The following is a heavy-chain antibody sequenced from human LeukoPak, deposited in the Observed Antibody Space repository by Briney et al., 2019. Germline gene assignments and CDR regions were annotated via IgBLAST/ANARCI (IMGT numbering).Heavy chain of an antibody. J-gene: IGHJ4*02. V-gene: IGHV3-66*01. CDR3: ARVRPYSFGLDY. Sequence: QTGGSLRLSCAASGFTFSSYWMSWVRQAPGKGLEWVSVIYSSGSTYYADSVKGRFTISRDNSKITLYLQMNSLRAEDTAVYYCARVRPYSFGLDYWGQGTLVTVSS. D-gene: IGHD5-18*01. CDR1: GFTFSSYW. CDR2: IYSSGST.